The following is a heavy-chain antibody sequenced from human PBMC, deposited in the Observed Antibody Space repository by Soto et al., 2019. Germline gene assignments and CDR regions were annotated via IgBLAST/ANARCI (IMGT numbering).Heavy chain of an antibody. CDR1: SGSITSHY. J-gene: IGHJ4*02. D-gene: IGHD3-22*01. CDR3: ARLIGLGPFDY. CDR2: TSYSGST. Sequence: QVQLQESGPGLVKPSETLSLTCTVSSGSITSHYWSWIRRPPGKGLEWIGYTSYSGSTNYNPSLKTRVTISLDTSKNQFSLKLSSVTAADTAVYFCARLIGLGPFDYWGQGTLVTVSS. V-gene: IGHV4-59*11.